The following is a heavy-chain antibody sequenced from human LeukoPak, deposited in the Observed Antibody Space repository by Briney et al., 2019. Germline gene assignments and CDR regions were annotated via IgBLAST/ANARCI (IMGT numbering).Heavy chain of an antibody. CDR2: IIPIFGTA. Sequence: SVKVSCKASGGTFSSYAISWVRQAPGQGLEWMGGIIPIFGTANYAQKFQGRVTITADKSTSTAYMGLSSLRSEDTAVYYCARGWRYGDYVSDWFDPWGQGTLVTVSS. D-gene: IGHD4-17*01. V-gene: IGHV1-69*06. J-gene: IGHJ5*02. CDR3: ARGWRYGDYVSDWFDP. CDR1: GGTFSSYA.